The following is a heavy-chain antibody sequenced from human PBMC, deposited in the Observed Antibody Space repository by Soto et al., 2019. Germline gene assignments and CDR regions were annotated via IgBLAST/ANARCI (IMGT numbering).Heavy chain of an antibody. CDR3: ARGGWFPGFDP. Sequence: QVQLQQWGAGLLKPSETLSLTCAVYGGSFSGYYWSWIRQPPGKGLEWIGEINHSGSTNYNPSLKSRVTISVDTSKNQFSLKLSSVTAADTAVYYCARGGWFPGFDPWGQGTLVTVSS. J-gene: IGHJ5*02. D-gene: IGHD2-15*01. CDR2: INHSGST. V-gene: IGHV4-34*01. CDR1: GGSFSGYY.